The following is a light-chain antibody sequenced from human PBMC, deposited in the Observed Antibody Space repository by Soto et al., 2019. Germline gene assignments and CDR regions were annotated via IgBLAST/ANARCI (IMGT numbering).Light chain of an antibody. Sequence: RVLAEYPAIRCLSRGERAYLSVVASESVSSSFLTWYQQKPGQAPRLLIYGASNRATGIPARFSGSGSGTDFTPTVSRLEPNDFAVYSCQQSDNSPTTFGQGTKVDIK. V-gene: IGKV3-20*01. CDR2: GAS. CDR1: ESVSSSF. CDR3: QQSDNSPTT. J-gene: IGKJ1*01.